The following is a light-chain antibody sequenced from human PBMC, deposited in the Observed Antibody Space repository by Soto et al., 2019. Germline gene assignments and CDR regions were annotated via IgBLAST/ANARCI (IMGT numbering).Light chain of an antibody. V-gene: IGLV2-23*02. CDR3: CAYAGSGTVV. J-gene: IGLJ3*02. CDR1: SSDVGSYNL. CDR2: EAT. Sequence: QSVLTQPASVSGSPEQSITISCTGTSSDVGSYNLVSWYQQHPGKAPKVMIYEATKRPSGVSNRFSGSKSGNTASLTISGLQDEDEADYYCCAYAGSGTVVFGGGTKVTVL.